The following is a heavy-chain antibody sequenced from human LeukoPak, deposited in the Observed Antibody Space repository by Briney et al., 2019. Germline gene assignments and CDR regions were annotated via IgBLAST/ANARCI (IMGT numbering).Heavy chain of an antibody. CDR3: ARLKYYYDSSGSRAEYFQH. Sequence: ASETLSLTCTVSGYSISSGHYWGWIRQPPGKGLEWIANIYYSGSTNYNPSLKSRVTISVDTSKNQFSLKLSSVTAADTAVYYCARLKYYYDSSGSRAEYFQHWGQGTLSPPPQ. J-gene: IGHJ1*01. CDR1: GYSISSGHY. D-gene: IGHD3-22*01. V-gene: IGHV4-38-2*02. CDR2: IYYSGST.